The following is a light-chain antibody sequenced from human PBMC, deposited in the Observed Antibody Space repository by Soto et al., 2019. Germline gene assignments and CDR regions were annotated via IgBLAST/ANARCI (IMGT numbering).Light chain of an antibody. J-gene: IGKJ4*01. Sequence: IHITKSASSVSSAVRDRLTHTYRQSQDIRNDLAWYQQKPGKAPKLLIYKASGLESGVHSRFSGSGSGTDFTLTISSLQPDDFAPYYCQQYNSDYPLNFGGGTNVDI. CDR2: KAS. CDR3: QQYNSDYPLN. CDR1: QDIRND. V-gene: IGKV1-5*03.